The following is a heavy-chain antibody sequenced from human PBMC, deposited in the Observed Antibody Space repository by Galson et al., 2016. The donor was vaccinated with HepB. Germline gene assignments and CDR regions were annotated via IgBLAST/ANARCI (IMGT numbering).Heavy chain of an antibody. J-gene: IGHJ4*02. Sequence: SVKVSCKASGGTFSTYAISWVRQAPGQGLEWMGGINLIFGTPNYAQKFRGRVTLTADEVTSTAYMELSSLRSQDTAVYYCASHTRGQYDSGRYEFNYWGQGTLVTVSS. CDR2: INLIFGTP. CDR3: ASHTRGQYDSGRYEFNY. V-gene: IGHV1-69*13. CDR1: GGTFSTYA. D-gene: IGHD3-10*01.